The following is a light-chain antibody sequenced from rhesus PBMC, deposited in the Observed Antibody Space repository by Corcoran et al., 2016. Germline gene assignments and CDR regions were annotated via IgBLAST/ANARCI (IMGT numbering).Light chain of an antibody. V-gene: IGKV1-33*02. CDR2: AAS. CDR3: QHHNGNPYS. Sequence: DIQMTQSPSSLSASVGDRVTITCQASQGISSWLAWYQQKPEKAPKLLIYAASSLQSGVPSRFSGSGSGTTFTLTISSLQPEDFATYYCQHHNGNPYSFGQGTKVEIK. J-gene: IGKJ2*01. CDR1: QGISSW.